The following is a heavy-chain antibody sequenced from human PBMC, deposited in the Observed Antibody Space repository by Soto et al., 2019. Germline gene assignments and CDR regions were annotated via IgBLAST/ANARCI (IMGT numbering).Heavy chain of an antibody. CDR1: GFTFNSYA. CDR3: ARNWRICDY. Sequence: GGSLRICSAASGFTFNSYAMSWVRQAPGKGLEWVSAISGSGGSTYYADSVKGRFTISGDNSKNTLFLQMNSLRAEDADPYYCARNWRICDYWGQGT. J-gene: IGHJ4*02. V-gene: IGHV3-23*01. CDR2: ISGSGGST. D-gene: IGHD1-1*01.